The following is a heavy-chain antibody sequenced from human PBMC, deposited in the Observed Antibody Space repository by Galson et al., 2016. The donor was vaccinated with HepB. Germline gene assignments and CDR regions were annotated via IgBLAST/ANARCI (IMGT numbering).Heavy chain of an antibody. Sequence: SLRLSCAASGFTFSSYAMHWVRQAPGKGLEWVAVISYDGSNKYYADSVKGRFTISRDNSKNTLYLQMNSLRAKDTAVYYCARPQLAGVGATSYGYWGQGTLVTVSS. D-gene: IGHD1-26*01. J-gene: IGHJ1*01. CDR2: ISYDGSNK. CDR3: ARPQLAGVGATSYGY. V-gene: IGHV3-30-3*01. CDR1: GFTFSSYA.